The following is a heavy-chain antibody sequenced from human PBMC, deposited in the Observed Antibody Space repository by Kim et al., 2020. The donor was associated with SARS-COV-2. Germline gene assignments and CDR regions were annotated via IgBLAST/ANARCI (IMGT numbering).Heavy chain of an antibody. J-gene: IGHJ6*02. CDR2: IWYDGSNK. CDR3: AKAQLLEYGMDV. Sequence: GGSLRLSCAASGFTFSSYGIHWVRQAPGKGLEWVAVIWYDGSNKYYADSVKGRFTISRDNSKNTLYLQMNSLRAEDTAVYYCAKAQLLEYGMDVWGQGTTVTVSS. V-gene: IGHV3-33*06. CDR1: GFTFSSYG. D-gene: IGHD2-2*01.